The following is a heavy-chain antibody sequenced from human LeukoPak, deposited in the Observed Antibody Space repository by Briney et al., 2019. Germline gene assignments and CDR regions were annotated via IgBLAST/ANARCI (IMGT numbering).Heavy chain of an antibody. CDR1: GFTFSSYS. V-gene: IGHV3-48*04. CDR3: ARDRDTGRVGTTDFDY. J-gene: IGHJ4*02. Sequence: GGSLRLSCAASGFTFSSYSMNWVRQAPGKGLEWVSYISSSSTIYYADSVKGRFTISRDNAKNSLYLQMNSLRAEDTAVYYCARDRDTGRVGTTDFDYWGQGTLVTVSS. D-gene: IGHD5-12*01. CDR2: ISSSSTI.